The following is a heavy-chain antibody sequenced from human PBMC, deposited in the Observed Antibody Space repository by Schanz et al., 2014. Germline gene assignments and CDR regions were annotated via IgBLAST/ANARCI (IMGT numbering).Heavy chain of an antibody. CDR1: GGSVSSGGDY. J-gene: IGHJ3*02. CDR2: ISYSGST. Sequence: QVQLQASGPGLVKPSQTLSLTCTVSGGSVSSGGDYWSWIRQHPGKDLEWIGFISYSGSTYYNPSLKSRVTISVDTSKNQYSLNLSSATAADTAVYYCARDRGHGDLPGDIWGQGTIVTVSS. CDR3: ARDRGHGDLPGDI. V-gene: IGHV4-31*03. D-gene: IGHD4-17*01.